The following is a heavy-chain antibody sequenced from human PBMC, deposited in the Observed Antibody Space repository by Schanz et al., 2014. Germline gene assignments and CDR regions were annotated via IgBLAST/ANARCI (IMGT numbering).Heavy chain of an antibody. J-gene: IGHJ3*02. Sequence: QVQLVQSGAEVKKPGASVKVSCKASGYTFTDYGLSWVRQAPGQGLEWMGWITAYNGDTNYALKLQGRVTMTTDTSTSTAYMELSSLRYEDTALYYCARGTKPGTFDIWGQGTMVTVSS. CDR2: ITAYNGDT. CDR1: GYTFTDYG. V-gene: IGHV1-18*01. CDR3: ARGTKPGTFDI. D-gene: IGHD2-2*01.